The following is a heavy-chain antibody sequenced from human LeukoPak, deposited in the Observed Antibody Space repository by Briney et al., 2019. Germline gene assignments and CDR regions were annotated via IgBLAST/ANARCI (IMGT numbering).Heavy chain of an antibody. V-gene: IGHV3-23*01. CDR2: ISGSGGGT. J-gene: IGHJ4*02. CDR1: GFTFSSYV. D-gene: IGHD3-16*01. CDR3: AKFEFGF. Sequence: GGALRLSCAVSGFTFSSYVMSWVRQAPGKGLEWVSAISGSGGGTYYADSVKGRFTISRDNSKNTLYLQMNSLRDEDTAVYYCAKFEFGFWGQGTLVTVSS.